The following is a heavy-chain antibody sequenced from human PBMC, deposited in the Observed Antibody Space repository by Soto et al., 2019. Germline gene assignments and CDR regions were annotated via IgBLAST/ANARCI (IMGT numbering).Heavy chain of an antibody. CDR2: IYYSGST. V-gene: IGHV4-31*03. D-gene: IGHD1-1*01. CDR1: GGSISSGGYY. Sequence: QVQLQESGPGLVKPSQTLSLTCTVSGGSISSGGYYWSWIRQHPGKGLEWIGYIYYSGSTYYNPSLESRVTISVDTSKNQFSLKLSSVTAADTAVYYCARDSVQGGLLDPWGQGTLVTVSS. J-gene: IGHJ5*02. CDR3: ARDSVQGGLLDP.